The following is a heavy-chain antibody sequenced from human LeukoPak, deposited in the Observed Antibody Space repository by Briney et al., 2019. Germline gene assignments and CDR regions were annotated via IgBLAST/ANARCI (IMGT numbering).Heavy chain of an antibody. CDR1: GFTFSSYS. Sequence: GGSLRLSCAASGFTFSSYSMNWVRQAPGKGLEWVSSISSSSSYIYYADSVKGRFTISRDNAKNSLYLQMNSLRAEDTAVYYCARGDDSSGYYYQWGQGTLVTVSS. J-gene: IGHJ4*02. CDR3: ARGDDSSGYYYQ. D-gene: IGHD3-22*01. V-gene: IGHV3-21*01. CDR2: ISSSSSYI.